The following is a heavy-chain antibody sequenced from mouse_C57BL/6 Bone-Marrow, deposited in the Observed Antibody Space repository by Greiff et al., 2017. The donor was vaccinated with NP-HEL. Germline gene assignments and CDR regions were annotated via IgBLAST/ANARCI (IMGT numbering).Heavy chain of an antibody. CDR2: ISSGGSYT. J-gene: IGHJ2*01. Sequence: EVKVVESGGDLVKPGGSLKLSCAASGFTFSSYGMSWVRQTPDKRLEWVATISSGGSYTYYPDSVKGRFTISRDNAKNTLYLQMSSLKSEDTAMYYCTRRGYGSSPDYWGQGTTLTVSS. CDR3: TRRGYGSSPDY. D-gene: IGHD1-1*01. V-gene: IGHV5-6*02. CDR1: GFTFSSYG.